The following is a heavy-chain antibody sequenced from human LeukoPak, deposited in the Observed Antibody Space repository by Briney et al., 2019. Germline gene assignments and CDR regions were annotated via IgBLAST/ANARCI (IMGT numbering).Heavy chain of an antibody. D-gene: IGHD3-3*01. CDR1: GYTFTSYY. Sequence: ASVKVSCKASGYTFTSYYMHWVRQAPGQGLEWMGIINPSGGGTNYAQKFQGRVTMTRDTSISTAYMELSRLRSDDTAVYYCARDAIHYDFWSGYHPGSNWFDPWGQGTLVTVSS. V-gene: IGHV1-2*02. CDR2: INPSGGGT. CDR3: ARDAIHYDFWSGYHPGSNWFDP. J-gene: IGHJ5*02.